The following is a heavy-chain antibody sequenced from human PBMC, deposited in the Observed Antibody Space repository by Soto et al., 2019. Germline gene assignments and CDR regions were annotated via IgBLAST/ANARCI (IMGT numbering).Heavy chain of an antibody. Sequence: SVKVSCKASGGTFSSYAISWVRQAPGQGLEWMGGIIPIFGTANYAQKFQGRVTITADESTSTAYMELSSLRSEDTAVYYCARDTVTIFGVVIPVRMDVWGQGTTVTVS. CDR1: GGTFSSYA. D-gene: IGHD3-3*01. CDR2: IIPIFGTA. J-gene: IGHJ6*02. V-gene: IGHV1-69*13. CDR3: ARDTVTIFGVVIPVRMDV.